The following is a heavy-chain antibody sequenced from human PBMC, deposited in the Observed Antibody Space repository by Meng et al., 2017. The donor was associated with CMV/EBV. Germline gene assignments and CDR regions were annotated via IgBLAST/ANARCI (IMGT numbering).Heavy chain of an antibody. D-gene: IGHD4-17*01. CDR1: GDTFTDYY. CDR3: TRDAHLTTVTPNWFDP. CDR2: INPNSGDT. Sequence: QVQRGQSGAELRQPGASVKVSCKASGDTFTDYYMHWVRQAPGQGLEWMGCINPNSGDTNYAQKFQGRVTMTRDTSISTAYMELSRLRSDDTAVYYCTRDAHLTTVTPNWFDPWGQGTLVTVSS. V-gene: IGHV1-2*02. J-gene: IGHJ5*02.